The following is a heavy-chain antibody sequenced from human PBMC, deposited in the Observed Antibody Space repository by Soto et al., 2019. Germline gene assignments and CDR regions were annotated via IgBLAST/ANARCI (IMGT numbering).Heavy chain of an antibody. CDR1: GYTFTSYA. CDR2: INAGNGNT. J-gene: IGHJ3*01. V-gene: IGHV1-3*01. Sequence: QVQLVQSGAEVKKPGASVKVSCKASGYTFTSYAMHWVRQAPGQRLEWMGWINAGNGNTKYSQKFQGRVTITRDTSASTAYMELSSLRSEDTAVYYCARFAVAATVYLLWGQGTMVTVSS. CDR3: ARFAVAATVYLL. D-gene: IGHD2-15*01.